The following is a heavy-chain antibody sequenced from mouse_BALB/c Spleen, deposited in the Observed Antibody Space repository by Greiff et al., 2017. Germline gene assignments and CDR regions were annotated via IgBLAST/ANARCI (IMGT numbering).Heavy chain of an antibody. CDR3: ARDELLRLGAMDY. CDR2: IWAGGST. CDR1: GFSLTSYG. V-gene: IGHV2-9*02. D-gene: IGHD1-2*01. Sequence: VKLVESGPGLVQPSQSLSITCTVSGFSLTSYGVHWVRQPPGKGLEWLGVIWAGGSTNYNSALMSRLRISKDNSKSQVFLKMNSLQTDDTAMYYCARDELLRLGAMDYWGKGTSVTVSS. J-gene: IGHJ4*01.